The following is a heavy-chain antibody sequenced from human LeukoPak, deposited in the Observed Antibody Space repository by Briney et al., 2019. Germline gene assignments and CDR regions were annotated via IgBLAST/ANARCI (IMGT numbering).Heavy chain of an antibody. J-gene: IGHJ4*02. V-gene: IGHV4-59*01. CDR1: GGSISSYY. CDR3: ARVAEFGSYTFDY. CDR2: IYYSGST. Sequence: ASETLSLTCTVSGGSISSYYWSWIRQPPGKGLEWIGYIYYSGSTNYNPSLKSRVTISVDTSKNQFSLKLSSVTAADTAVYYCARVAEFGSYTFDYWGQGTLVTVSS. D-gene: IGHD1-26*01.